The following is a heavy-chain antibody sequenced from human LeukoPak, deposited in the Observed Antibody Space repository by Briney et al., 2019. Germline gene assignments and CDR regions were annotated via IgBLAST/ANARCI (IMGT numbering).Heavy chain of an antibody. CDR2: ISAYNGQT. V-gene: IGHV1-18*01. D-gene: IGHD3-22*01. J-gene: IGHJ4*02. CDR3: ARQGVVGSGYYRDFDY. CDR1: GYTFTSYG. Sequence: ASVKVSCKASGYTFTSYGISWVRQAPGQGLEWMGWISAYNGQTDYAQTLQGRVTMTRDTSTSTAYMELKSLTSDDTAVYYCARQGVVGSGYYRDFDYWGQGTLVTVSS.